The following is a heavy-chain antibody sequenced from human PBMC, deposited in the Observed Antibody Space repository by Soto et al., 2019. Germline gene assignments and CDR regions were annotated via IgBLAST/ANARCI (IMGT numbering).Heavy chain of an antibody. CDR2: IWYDGSDK. CDR3: ARDRYPNYPPDAFDI. V-gene: IGHV3-33*01. J-gene: IGHJ3*02. D-gene: IGHD4-4*01. Sequence: PGGSMRLSCAASGFTLSSNGMHWVRQAPGKGLEWAAFIWYDGSDKYYADSVKGRFTISRDNSKNTLYLQMNSLRAEDTAVYYCARDRYPNYPPDAFDIWGQGTLVTVSS. CDR1: GFTLSSNG.